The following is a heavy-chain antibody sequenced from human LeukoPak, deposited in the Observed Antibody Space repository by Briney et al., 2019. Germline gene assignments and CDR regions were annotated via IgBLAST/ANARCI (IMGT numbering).Heavy chain of an antibody. V-gene: IGHV1-69*01. CDR2: VIPIFGTA. CDR3: ARDQIRHYYDSSGYYHPGY. D-gene: IGHD3-22*01. CDR1: GGTFSSYA. J-gene: IGHJ4*02. Sequence: SVKVSCKASGGTFSSYAISWVRQAPGQGLEWMGGVIPIFGTANYAQKFQGRVTITADESTSTAYMELSSLRSEDTAVYYCARDQIRHYYDSSGYYHPGYWGQGTLVTVSS.